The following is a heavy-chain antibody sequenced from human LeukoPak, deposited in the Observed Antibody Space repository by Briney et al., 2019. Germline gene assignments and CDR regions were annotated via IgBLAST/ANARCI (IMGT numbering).Heavy chain of an antibody. J-gene: IGHJ3*02. V-gene: IGHV4-39*07. CDR3: ARDDYYETSGSNAFHI. CDR2: IYYSGST. CDR1: GGSISSSSYY. D-gene: IGHD3-22*01. Sequence: SETLSLTCTVSGGSISSSSYYWGWIRQPPGEGLEWIGNIYYSGSTYYDPSLKSRVTISVDTSKNQFSLKLSSVTAADTAVYYCARDDYYETSGSNAFHIWGQGTMVTVSS.